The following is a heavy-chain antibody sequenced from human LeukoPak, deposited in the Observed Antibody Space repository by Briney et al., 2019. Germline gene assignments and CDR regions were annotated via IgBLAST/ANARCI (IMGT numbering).Heavy chain of an antibody. D-gene: IGHD6-6*01. CDR1: GFTFSSYW. CDR3: AKIPLHSSPWYFDY. J-gene: IGHJ4*02. Sequence: PGGSLRLSCAVSGFTFSSYWMYWVRQVPGKGLVWVSRINSDGSSTNYADSVKGRFTISRDNSKNTLYLQMNSLRAEDTAVYYCAKIPLHSSPWYFDYWGQGTLVTVSS. CDR2: INSDGSST. V-gene: IGHV3-74*01.